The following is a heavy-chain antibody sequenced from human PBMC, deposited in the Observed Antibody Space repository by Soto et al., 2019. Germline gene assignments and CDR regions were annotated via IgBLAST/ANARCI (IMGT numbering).Heavy chain of an antibody. Sequence: LRLSCAASGFSFSAYYMSWIRQAPGKGLEWIGYIYYSGSTYYNPSLKSRVTISVDTSKNQFSLKLSSVTAADTAVYYCASYYYDSSGYPGAFDIWGQGTMVTVSS. CDR3: ASYYYDSSGYPGAFDI. V-gene: IGHV4-31*02. D-gene: IGHD3-22*01. CDR2: IYYSGST. J-gene: IGHJ3*02. CDR1: GFSFSAYY.